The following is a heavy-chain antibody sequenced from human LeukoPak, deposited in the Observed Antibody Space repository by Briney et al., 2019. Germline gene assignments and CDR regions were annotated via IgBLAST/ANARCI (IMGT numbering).Heavy chain of an antibody. CDR1: GYTFTGYY. CDR2: INPSGGST. D-gene: IGHD6-13*01. J-gene: IGHJ4*02. V-gene: IGHV1-46*01. Sequence: ASVKVSCKASGYTFTGYYMHWVRQAPGQGLEWMGIINPSGGSTSYAQKFQGRVTMTRDTSTSTVYMELSSLRSEDTAVYYCAIALPGQPLLHWGQGTLVTVSS. CDR3: AIALPGQPLLH.